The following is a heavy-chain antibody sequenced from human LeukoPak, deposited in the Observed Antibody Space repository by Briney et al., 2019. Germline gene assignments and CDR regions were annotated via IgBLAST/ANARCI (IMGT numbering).Heavy chain of an antibody. CDR1: RFTFSSYE. D-gene: IGHD3-10*02. J-gene: IGHJ6*04. CDR3: AELGITMIGGV. Sequence: GGSLRLSCAASRFTFSSYEMNWVRQAPGKGLEWVSYISSSGSTVYYADSVKGRFTISRDNAKNSLYLQMNSLRAEDTAVYYCAELGITMIGGVWGKGTTVTISS. CDR2: ISSSGSTV. V-gene: IGHV3-48*03.